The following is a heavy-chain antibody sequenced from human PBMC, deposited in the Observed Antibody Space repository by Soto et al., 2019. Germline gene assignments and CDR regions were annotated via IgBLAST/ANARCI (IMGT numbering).Heavy chain of an antibody. V-gene: IGHV4-61*01. CDR1: GGSVSSGSYY. CDR3: ARGGGYCSGGNCYSPGWFDP. D-gene: IGHD2-15*01. Sequence: QVQLQESGPGLVKPSETLSLSCTVSGGSVSSGSYYWSWIRQPPGKGLEWIGYIFYSGSTNYNPSRESRVSISVDTSKNQFSLKLSSVTAADTALHYCARGGGYCSGGNCYSPGWFDPWGQGTLVTVSS. CDR2: IFYSGST. J-gene: IGHJ5*02.